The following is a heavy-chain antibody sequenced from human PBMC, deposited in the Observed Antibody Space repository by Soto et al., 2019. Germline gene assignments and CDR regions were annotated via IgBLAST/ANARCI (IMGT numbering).Heavy chain of an antibody. D-gene: IGHD6-19*01. CDR2: IYYTGNA. V-gene: IGHV4-59*01. Sequence: QVQLQESGPGLVKPSETLSLTCTVSGGSIGTYYWSWIRQPPGKGPEWTGYIYYTGNANSNPSLKSRVALSVDTSNHRFSLKLRSVTAADTAIYYCARGQSSGRFSRFDPWGQGTLVVVSS. J-gene: IGHJ5*02. CDR1: GGSIGTYY. CDR3: ARGQSSGRFSRFDP.